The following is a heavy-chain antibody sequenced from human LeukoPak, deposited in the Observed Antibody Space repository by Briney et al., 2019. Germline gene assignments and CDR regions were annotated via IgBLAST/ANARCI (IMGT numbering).Heavy chain of an antibody. Sequence: EASVKVSCKASGYTFTSYDINWVRQATGQGLEWMGWMNPNSGNTGYAQKFQGRVTMTRDTSTSTAYMELSSLRFEDTAVYYCATSVATVTSGYYYYGMDVWGQGTTVTVSS. J-gene: IGHJ6*02. V-gene: IGHV1-8*01. CDR3: ATSVATVTSGYYYYGMDV. D-gene: IGHD4-17*01. CDR2: MNPNSGNT. CDR1: GYTFTSYD.